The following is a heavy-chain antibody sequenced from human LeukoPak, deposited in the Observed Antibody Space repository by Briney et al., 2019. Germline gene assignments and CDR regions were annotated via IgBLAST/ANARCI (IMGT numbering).Heavy chain of an antibody. CDR2: INPNSGGT. CDR1: GYTFTAYY. V-gene: IGHV1-2*02. D-gene: IGHD2-15*01. J-gene: IGHJ1*01. CDR3: ARAVKAAPY. Sequence: ASVTVSCKASGYTFTAYYIHWVRQAPGKGLEWMGWINPNSGGTNYAQNFQGRVTMTRDTSISTAYMELDSLTSDDTAVYYCARAVKAAPYWGQGPLVTVTS.